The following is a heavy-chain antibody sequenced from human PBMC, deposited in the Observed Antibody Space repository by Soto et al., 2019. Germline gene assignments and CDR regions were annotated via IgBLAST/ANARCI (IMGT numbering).Heavy chain of an antibody. Sequence: QVQLQESGPGLVKPSETLSLTCTVSGGSISSYYWSWIRQPPGKGLEWIGFIFYSGSTSYNPYIKSRVTISIDTSEYQFSLKLNSVTAADTAVYYCASMIGDPVLSFDSWGQGTLVAVSS. J-gene: IGHJ5*01. CDR3: ASMIGDPVLSFDS. CDR2: IFYSGST. D-gene: IGHD3-10*02. CDR1: GGSISSYY. V-gene: IGHV4-59*01.